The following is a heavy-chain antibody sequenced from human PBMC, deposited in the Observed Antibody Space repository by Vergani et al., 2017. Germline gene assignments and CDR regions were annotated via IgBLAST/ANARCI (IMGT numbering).Heavy chain of an antibody. Sequence: EVQLVESGGGLVQPGRSLRLSCAASGFTFDDYAMHWVRQAPGKGLEWVSGISWNSGSIGYADSVKGRFTISRDNAKNSLYLQMNSLRAEDMALYYCAKDXVRYSSSWYGYFQHWGQGTLVTVSS. V-gene: IGHV3-9*03. CDR3: AKDXVRYSSSWYGYFQH. D-gene: IGHD6-13*01. J-gene: IGHJ1*01. CDR2: ISWNSGSI. CDR1: GFTFDDYA.